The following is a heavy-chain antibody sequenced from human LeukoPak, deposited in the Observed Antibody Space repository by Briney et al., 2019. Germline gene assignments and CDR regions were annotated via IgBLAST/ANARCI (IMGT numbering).Heavy chain of an antibody. D-gene: IGHD6-13*01. CDR1: GGTFSSYA. CDR3: ATGGQQLVRD. CDR2: INLNSGGT. Sequence: ASVKVSCKASGGTFSSYAISWVRQAPGQGLEWMGWINLNSGGTSYAQKFQGRVTMTRDTSTSTVYMELSSLRSEDTAVYYCATGGQQLVRDWGQGTLVTVSS. V-gene: IGHV1-8*02. J-gene: IGHJ4*02.